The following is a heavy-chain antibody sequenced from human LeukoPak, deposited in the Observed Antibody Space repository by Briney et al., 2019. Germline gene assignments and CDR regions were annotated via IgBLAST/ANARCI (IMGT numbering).Heavy chain of an antibody. Sequence: GESLKISCKGSGYHFTSYSIAWVRQMPGKGLECMGIIYPGDSDTRYSPSFQGQVTISADKSISTAYLQWSSLKASDTAMYYCASGFYGSGSYYKHYFDYWGQGTLVTVSS. J-gene: IGHJ4*02. CDR1: GYHFTSYS. CDR2: IYPGDSDT. V-gene: IGHV5-51*01. CDR3: ASGFYGSGSYYKHYFDY. D-gene: IGHD3-10*01.